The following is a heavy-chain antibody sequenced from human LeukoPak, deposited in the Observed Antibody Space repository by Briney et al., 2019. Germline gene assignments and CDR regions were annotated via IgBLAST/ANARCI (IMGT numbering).Heavy chain of an antibody. CDR1: GFTFSSYG. CDR2: IWYDGSNK. Sequence: PGGSLRLSCAASGFTFSSYGMHWVRQAPGKGLEWVAVIWYDGSNKYYADSVKGRFTISRDNSKNTLYLQMNSLRAEDTAVYYCAKGDCSSTSCYSLDVWGQGTTVTVSS. J-gene: IGHJ6*02. D-gene: IGHD2-2*02. V-gene: IGHV3-30*02. CDR3: AKGDCSSTSCYSLDV.